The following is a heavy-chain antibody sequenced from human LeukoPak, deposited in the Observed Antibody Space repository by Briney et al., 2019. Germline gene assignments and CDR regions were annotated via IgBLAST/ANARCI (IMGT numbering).Heavy chain of an antibody. J-gene: IGHJ4*02. V-gene: IGHV3-11*04. D-gene: IGHD2-2*01. CDR2: ISSSGSTI. CDR1: GFTFSDYY. CDR3: AKLGDCSSTSCYDY. Sequence: GGSLRLSCAASGFTFSDYYMSWIRQAPGKGLEWVSYISSSGSTIYYADSVKGRFTISRDNAKNSLYLQMNSLRAEDTAVYYCAKLGDCSSTSCYDYWGQGTLVTVSS.